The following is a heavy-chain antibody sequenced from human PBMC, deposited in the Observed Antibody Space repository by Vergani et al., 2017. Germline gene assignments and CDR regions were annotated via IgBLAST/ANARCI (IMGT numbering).Heavy chain of an antibody. Sequence: QVQLQESGPGLAKPSETLSLTCTVSGGSISSYYWSWIRQPPGKGLEWIGYIYYSGTNNYNPSLKSRVTISLDTSKNQISLKLTSVTAADTAVYYCARLVGTAGPGWFDPWGQGTLVTVSS. J-gene: IGHJ5*02. CDR1: GGSISSYY. CDR2: IYYSGTN. CDR3: ARLVGTAGPGWFDP. D-gene: IGHD1-26*01. V-gene: IGHV4-59*01.